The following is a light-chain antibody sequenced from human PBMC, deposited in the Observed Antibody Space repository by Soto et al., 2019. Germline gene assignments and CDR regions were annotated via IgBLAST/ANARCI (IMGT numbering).Light chain of an antibody. CDR2: DAS. CDR3: QQYNSYSPRT. CDR1: QSISSW. V-gene: IGKV1-5*01. Sequence: DIQMTQSPSTLSASVGDRVNITCRASQSISSWLAWYQQKPGKAPKLLIYDASSLESGVPSRFSGSGSGTEFTLTISSLQPDDFATYYCQQYNSYSPRTFGQGTKVEIK. J-gene: IGKJ1*01.